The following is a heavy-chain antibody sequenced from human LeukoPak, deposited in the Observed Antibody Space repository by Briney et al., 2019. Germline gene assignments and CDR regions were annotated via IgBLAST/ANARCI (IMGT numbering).Heavy chain of an antibody. D-gene: IGHD2-15*01. J-gene: IGHJ4*02. CDR1: GFTFSSYA. Sequence: GGSLRLSCAASGFTFSSYAMSWVRQAPGKGLEWVSAISGSGGSTYYADSVKGRFTISRDNSKNTLYLQMSSLRAEDTAVYYCAKDSVVVVAATLGASDYWGQGTLVTVSS. CDR3: AKDSVVVVAATLGASDY. V-gene: IGHV3-23*01. CDR2: ISGSGGST.